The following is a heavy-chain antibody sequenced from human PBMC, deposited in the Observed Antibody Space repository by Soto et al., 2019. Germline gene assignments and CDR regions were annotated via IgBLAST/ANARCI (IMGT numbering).Heavy chain of an antibody. CDR1: GYTFSDFY. J-gene: IGHJ4*02. V-gene: IGHV1-2*02. CDR2: INPHSGTT. CDR3: AKDLDISRGYYYRGVLDS. Sequence: ASVKVSCKASGYTFSDFYIHWVRQAPGQGLEWVGLINPHSGTTSSAQKFEGRVTMTRDTSISTAYVELSSLTSDDTAVFYCAKDLDISRGYYYRGVLDSWGQGTLVTVSS. D-gene: IGHD3-22*01.